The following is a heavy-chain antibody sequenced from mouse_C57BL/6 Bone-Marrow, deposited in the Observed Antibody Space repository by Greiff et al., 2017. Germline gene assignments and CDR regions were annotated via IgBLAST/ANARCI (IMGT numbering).Heavy chain of an antibody. V-gene: IGHV1-22*01. CDR2: INPNNGGT. D-gene: IGHD2-3*01. J-gene: IGHJ3*01. CDR3: SRSYDGYPSGFAF. CDR1: GYTFTDYN. Sequence: VQLQQSGPELVKPGASVKMSCKASGYTFTDYNMHWVQQSHGKSLEWIGYINPNNGGTSYNQKFKGKATLTVNKSSSTAYMELRSLTSEDSAVYSCSRSYDGYPSGFAFWGQGTLVTVSA.